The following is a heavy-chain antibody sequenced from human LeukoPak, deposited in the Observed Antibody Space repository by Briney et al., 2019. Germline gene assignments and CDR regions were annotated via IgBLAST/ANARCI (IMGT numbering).Heavy chain of an antibody. D-gene: IGHD4-17*01. V-gene: IGHV2-70*01. CDR3: ARTWAGLRSPSFDY. J-gene: IGHJ4*02. CDR1: GFSLSTSGMC. Sequence: SGPTLVNPTQTLTLTCTFSGFSLSTSGMCVSWIRQPPGKALEWLALIDWDDDKYYSTSLKTRLTISKDTSKNQVVLTMTNMDPVDTAAYYCARTWAGLRSPSFDYWGQGTLVTVSS. CDR2: IDWDDDK.